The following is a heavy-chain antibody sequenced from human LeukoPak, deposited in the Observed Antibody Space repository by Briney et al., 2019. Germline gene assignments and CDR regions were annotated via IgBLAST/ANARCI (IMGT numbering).Heavy chain of an antibody. Sequence: GGSLRLSCAASGFTFSSYWMHWVRQAPGKGLVWVSRINSDGSSTSHADSVKGRFTISRDNAKNSLYLQMNSLRAEDTAVYYCARDRGGTHRGVWFDPWGQGTLVTVSS. D-gene: IGHD4-23*01. J-gene: IGHJ5*02. CDR3: ARDRGGTHRGVWFDP. V-gene: IGHV3-74*01. CDR2: INSDGSST. CDR1: GFTFSSYW.